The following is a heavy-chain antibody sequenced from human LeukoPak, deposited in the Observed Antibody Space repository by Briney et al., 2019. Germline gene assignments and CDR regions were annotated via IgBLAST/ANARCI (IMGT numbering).Heavy chain of an antibody. CDR2: ISYDGSNK. D-gene: IGHD2-2*01. CDR3: ARSRAVVVPAAIDY. CDR1: GFTFSSYA. J-gene: IGHJ4*02. V-gene: IGHV3-30-3*01. Sequence: PGRSLRLSCAASGFTFSSYAMHWVRQAPGKGLEWVAVISYDGSNKYYADSVKGRFTISRDNSKNTLYLQTNSLRAEDTAVYYCARSRAVVVPAAIDYWGQGTLVTVSS.